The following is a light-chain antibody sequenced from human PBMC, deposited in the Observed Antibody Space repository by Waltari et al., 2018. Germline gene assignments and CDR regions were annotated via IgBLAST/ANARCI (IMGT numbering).Light chain of an antibody. Sequence: QSALTQPASVSGSPGQSITISCTGTSSDVGSYNLVSWYQQNPGKAPKLMVYEGSKRPSGLSNRFAGSKSGNTASLTISELQAEDEADYYCCSYAGGSTYVFGTGTKVTGL. J-gene: IGLJ1*01. CDR3: CSYAGGSTYV. V-gene: IGLV2-23*01. CDR2: EGS. CDR1: SSDVGSYNL.